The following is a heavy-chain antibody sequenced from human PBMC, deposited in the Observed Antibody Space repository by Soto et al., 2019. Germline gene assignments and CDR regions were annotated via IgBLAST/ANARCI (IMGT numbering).Heavy chain of an antibody. D-gene: IGHD6-6*01. V-gene: IGHV4-38-2*02. J-gene: IGHJ6*02. Sequence: PSETLSLTCVASGYSISSDYYWGWLRQPPRKGLEWIGSIYHSGSTYYNPSLKSRVTISVDTSKNLFSLKLSPVTAADTAVYYCAREPPSTLVYFLVRGSFGMDVWGQGTTFTVSS. CDR1: GYSISSDYY. CDR3: AREPPSTLVYFLVRGSFGMDV. CDR2: IYHSGST.